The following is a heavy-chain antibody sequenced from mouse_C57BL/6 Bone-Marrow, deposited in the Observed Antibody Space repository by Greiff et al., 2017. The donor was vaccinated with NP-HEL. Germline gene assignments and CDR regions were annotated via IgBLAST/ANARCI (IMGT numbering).Heavy chain of an antibody. Sequence: EVKLVESGGDLVKPGGSLKLSCAASGFTFSSYGMSWVRQTPDQRLEWVATISSGGSYTYYPDSVKGRSTISRDNAKNTLYMQMSSLKSEDTAMYYCARQRVLYFDVWGKGTTVTVSS. CDR3: ARQRVLYFDV. CDR2: ISSGGSYT. J-gene: IGHJ1*03. CDR1: GFTFSSYG. V-gene: IGHV5-6*01.